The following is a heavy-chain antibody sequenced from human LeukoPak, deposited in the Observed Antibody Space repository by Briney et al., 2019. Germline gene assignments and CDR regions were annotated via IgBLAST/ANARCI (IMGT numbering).Heavy chain of an antibody. CDR2: ISAYNGNT. Sequence: GASVKVSCKASGYTFTSYGIIWVRQAPGQGLEWMGWISAYNGNTNYAQKLQGRVTMTTDTSTSTAYMELRSLRSDDTAVYYCARSGYCSGGSCSPDAFDIWGQGTMVTVSS. D-gene: IGHD2-15*01. CDR3: ARSGYCSGGSCSPDAFDI. CDR1: GYTFTSYG. V-gene: IGHV1-18*01. J-gene: IGHJ3*02.